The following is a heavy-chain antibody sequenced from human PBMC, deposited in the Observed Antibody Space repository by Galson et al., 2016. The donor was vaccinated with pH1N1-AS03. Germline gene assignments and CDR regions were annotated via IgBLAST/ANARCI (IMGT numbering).Heavy chain of an antibody. J-gene: IGHJ4*02. D-gene: IGHD3-3*01. CDR1: GFVFSASA. CDR2: IRYDESIK. Sequence: LRLSCAASGFVFSASAIHWVRQSPGKGLEWVAFIRYDESIKNYGDSVKGRFTISRDNSKNTVDLEMNSLRPEDSAVYYCVKGGGYSHGFLEYYFDSWGQGSLVTVSS. V-gene: IGHV3-30*02. CDR3: VKGGGYSHGFLEYYFDS.